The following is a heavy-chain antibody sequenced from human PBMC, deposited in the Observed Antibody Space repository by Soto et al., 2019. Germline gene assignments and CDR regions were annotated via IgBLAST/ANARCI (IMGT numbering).Heavy chain of an antibody. Sequence: SSETLSLTCAVYGGSFSGYYWSWIRQPPGKGLEWIGEINHSGSTNYNPSLKSRVTISVDTSKNQFSLKLSSVTAADTAVYYCARGMTTVTYYFDYWGQGTLVTVSS. CDR3: ARGMTTVTYYFDY. V-gene: IGHV4-34*01. D-gene: IGHD4-17*01. CDR1: GGSFSGYY. CDR2: INHSGST. J-gene: IGHJ4*02.